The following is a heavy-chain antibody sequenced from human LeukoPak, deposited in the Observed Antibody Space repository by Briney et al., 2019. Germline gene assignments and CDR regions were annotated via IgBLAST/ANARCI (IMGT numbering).Heavy chain of an antibody. D-gene: IGHD3-10*01. Sequence: ASVKVSCKASGYTFTSYYMHWVRQAPGQGLEWMGIINPSGGSTSYAQKFQGRVTMTRDMSTSTVYMELSSLRSEDTAVYYCARDPSNLWFGEPGAFDIWGQGTMVTVSS. J-gene: IGHJ3*02. CDR2: INPSGGST. CDR1: GYTFTSYY. CDR3: ARDPSNLWFGEPGAFDI. V-gene: IGHV1-46*01.